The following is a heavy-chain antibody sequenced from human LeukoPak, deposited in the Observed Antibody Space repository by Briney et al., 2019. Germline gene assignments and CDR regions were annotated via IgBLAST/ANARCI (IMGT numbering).Heavy chain of an antibody. V-gene: IGHV4-39*01. CDR1: GGSISSGGYY. D-gene: IGHD4-17*01. CDR2: IDSSGRS. Sequence: SETLSLTCIVPGGSISSGGYYWGWVRLSPGTGLEWIGSIDSSGRSHYNNRVTISPDTSKNQFSLNLRSVTAADTAVYYCTRDFGDYRIDHWGQGILVTVSS. J-gene: IGHJ4*02. CDR3: TRDFGDYRIDH.